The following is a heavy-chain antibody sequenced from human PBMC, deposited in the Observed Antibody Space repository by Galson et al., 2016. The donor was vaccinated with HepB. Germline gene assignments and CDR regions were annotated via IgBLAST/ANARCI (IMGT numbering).Heavy chain of an antibody. CDR1: GGSIGDYY. V-gene: IGHV4-59*01. J-gene: IGHJ4*02. Sequence: ETLSLTCTVSGGSIGDYYWNWIRPPPGKGQEWVGYIYYSGSTTYNPSLKSRVTISVDTSKSQFSLKLNSVTAADTALYYCSSGSYFSRASSYTSPFDFWGQGILVTVSS. D-gene: IGHD2-2*01. CDR2: IYYSGST. CDR3: SSGSYFSRASSYTSPFDF.